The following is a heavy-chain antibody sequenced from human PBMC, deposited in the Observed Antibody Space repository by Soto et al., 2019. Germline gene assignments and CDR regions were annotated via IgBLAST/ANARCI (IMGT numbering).Heavy chain of an antibody. Sequence: PSETLSLTCAGYGGSFSCYCWSWIRQPPGKGLEWIGEINHSGSTNYNPSLKSRVTISVVTSKNQFSLKLSSVTAADTAVYYCARGDYRGVNYYYYGMDVWGQGTTVTVSS. CDR2: INHSGST. CDR1: GGSFSCYC. V-gene: IGHV4-34*01. CDR3: ARGDYRGVNYYYYGMDV. J-gene: IGHJ6*02. D-gene: IGHD4-4*01.